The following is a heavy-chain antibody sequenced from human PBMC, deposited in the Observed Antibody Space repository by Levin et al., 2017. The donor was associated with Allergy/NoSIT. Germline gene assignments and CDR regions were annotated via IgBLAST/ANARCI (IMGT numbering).Heavy chain of an antibody. CDR1: GFTFNSHG. J-gene: IGHJ4*02. Sequence: SGGSLRLSCAASGFTFNSHGMQWVRQAPGKGLEWVAVISSDGSNEYYADSAKGRFTISRDNSQNTLYLQMNNLRAEDTAMYYCAKAGYNTAWYWGGFDSWGQGTLVTVSS. CDR3: AKAGYNTAWYWGGFDS. CDR2: ISSDGSNE. V-gene: IGHV3-30*18. D-gene: IGHD6-19*01.